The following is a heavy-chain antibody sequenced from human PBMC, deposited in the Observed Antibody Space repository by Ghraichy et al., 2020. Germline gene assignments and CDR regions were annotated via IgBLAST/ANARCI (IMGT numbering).Heavy chain of an antibody. CDR1: GGSISSYY. Sequence: SETLSLTCTVSGGSISSYYWSWIRQPAGKGLEWIGRIYTSGSTNYNPSLKSRVTMSVDTSKNQFSLKLSSVTAADTAVYYCARDGPGLVDYYYYGMDVWGQGTTVTVSS. V-gene: IGHV4-4*07. CDR3: ARDGPGLVDYYYYGMDV. J-gene: IGHJ6*02. CDR2: IYTSGST. D-gene: IGHD6-19*01.